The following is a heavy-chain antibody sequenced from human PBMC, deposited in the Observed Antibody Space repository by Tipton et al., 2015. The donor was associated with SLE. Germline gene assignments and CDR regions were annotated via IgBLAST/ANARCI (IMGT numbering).Heavy chain of an antibody. J-gene: IGHJ4*02. CDR2: ISYGDNS. CDR1: GGSFGCHY. Sequence: TLSLTCTVTGGSFGCHYWSWIQQPPGKGLEWIGSISYGDNSNYNPSLKSRVTISVDTSRNQFSLKLSSVTTADTAVYYCARMRGGYNAHYWGQGILVTVSS. D-gene: IGHD5-24*01. V-gene: IGHV4-59*11. CDR3: ARMRGGYNAHY.